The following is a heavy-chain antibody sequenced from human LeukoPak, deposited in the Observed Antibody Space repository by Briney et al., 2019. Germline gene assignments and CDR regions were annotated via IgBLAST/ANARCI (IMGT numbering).Heavy chain of an antibody. CDR1: GGTFSSYT. V-gene: IGHV1-69*02. D-gene: IGHD3-22*01. Sequence: EASVKVSCKASGGTFSSYTISWVRQAPGQGLEWMGRIIPILGIANYAQKFQGRVTITADKSTSTAYMELSSLRSEDTAVYYCAAAIGGYYNYFDYWGQGTLVTVSS. CDR3: AAAIGGYYNYFDY. CDR2: IIPILGIA. J-gene: IGHJ4*02.